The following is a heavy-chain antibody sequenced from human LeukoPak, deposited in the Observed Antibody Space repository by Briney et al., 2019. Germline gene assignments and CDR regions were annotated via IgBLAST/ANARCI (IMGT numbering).Heavy chain of an antibody. CDR2: INEDGSQQ. CDR1: EFTLSYYW. Sequence: GGSLRLSCVASEFTLSYYWMSWVRQAPGKGLEWVANINEDGSQQNYLDSVKGRFTVSRDNARNSLFLQLNSLRAEDTAVYYCARTQAYCSSTSCYVGSFDYWGQGTLVTVSS. J-gene: IGHJ4*02. CDR3: ARTQAYCSSTSCYVGSFDY. D-gene: IGHD2-2*01. V-gene: IGHV3-7*01.